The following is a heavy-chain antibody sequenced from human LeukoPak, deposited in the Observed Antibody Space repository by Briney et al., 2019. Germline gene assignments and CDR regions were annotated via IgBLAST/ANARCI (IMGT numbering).Heavy chain of an antibody. CDR3: AKDASETGYYFDY. CDR1: GFTFSSYA. Sequence: GGSLRLSCAGSGFTFSSYAMSWARQAPGKGLEWVSTIIGSGVTTYYADSVKGRFTISRDNSKNTLYLQVNSLRAEDTAVYYCAKDASETGYYFDYWGQGTLVTVSS. CDR2: IIGSGVTT. D-gene: IGHD1-14*01. J-gene: IGHJ4*02. V-gene: IGHV3-23*01.